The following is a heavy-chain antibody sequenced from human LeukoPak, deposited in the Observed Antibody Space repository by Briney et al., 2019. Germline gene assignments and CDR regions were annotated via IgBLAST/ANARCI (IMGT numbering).Heavy chain of an antibody. J-gene: IGHJ5*02. CDR3: ARVGCGSTSCCSGPKGNNWFDP. D-gene: IGHD2-2*01. Sequence: GRSLRLSCAASGFTFSSYGMHWVRQAPGKGLEWVAVIWYDGSNKYYADSVKGRFTISRDNSKNTLYLQMNSLRAEDTAVYYCARVGCGSTSCCSGPKGNNWFDPWGQGTLVTVSS. CDR2: IWYDGSNK. CDR1: GFTFSSYG. V-gene: IGHV3-33*01.